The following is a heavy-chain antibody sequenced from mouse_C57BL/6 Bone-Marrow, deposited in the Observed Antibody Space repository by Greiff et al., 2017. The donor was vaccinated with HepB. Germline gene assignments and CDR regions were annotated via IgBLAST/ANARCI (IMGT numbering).Heavy chain of an antibody. D-gene: IGHD1-1*01. J-gene: IGHJ1*03. V-gene: IGHV1-55*01. CDR2: IYPGSGST. CDR3: AKEGVYYGSSDWYFDV. Sequence: PGQGLEWIGDIYPGSGSTNYNEKFKSKATLTVDTSSSTAYMQLSSLTSEDSAVYYCAKEGVYYGSSDWYFDVWGTGTTVTVSS.